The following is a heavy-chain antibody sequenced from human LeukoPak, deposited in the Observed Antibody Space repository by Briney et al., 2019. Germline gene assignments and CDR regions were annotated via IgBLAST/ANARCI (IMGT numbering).Heavy chain of an antibody. CDR3: ARDGGWQYYYGMDV. V-gene: IGHV1-69*01. D-gene: IGHD6-19*01. CDR1: GGTFSSYA. Sequence: ASVKVSCKASGGTFSSYAISWVRQAPGQGLEWMGGIIPIFGTANYAQKFQGRVTITADESTSTAYMELSSLRSEDTAVYYCARDGGWQYYYGMDVWGQGTTVTVSS. J-gene: IGHJ6*02. CDR2: IIPIFGTA.